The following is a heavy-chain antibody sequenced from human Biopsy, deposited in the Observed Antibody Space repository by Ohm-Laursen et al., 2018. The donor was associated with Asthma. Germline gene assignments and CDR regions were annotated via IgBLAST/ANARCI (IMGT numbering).Heavy chain of an antibody. Sequence: ASVKDSCKSLGGTFNTYVIGWVRQAPGQGLEWMGGINSVFGTTTYPQKFQDRATITADDSTSTVYMELSSLRSEDTAVYYCARKAGSCISRTCYSLDFWGQGTLVTVSS. CDR2: INSVFGTT. D-gene: IGHD2-2*01. J-gene: IGHJ4*02. CDR1: GGTFNTYV. CDR3: ARKAGSCISRTCYSLDF. V-gene: IGHV1-69*13.